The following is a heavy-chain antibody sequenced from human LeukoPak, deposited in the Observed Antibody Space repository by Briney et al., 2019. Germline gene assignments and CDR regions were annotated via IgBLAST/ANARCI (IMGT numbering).Heavy chain of an antibody. CDR2: ISSSGSTI. CDR1: GFTFSDYY. D-gene: IGHD6-19*01. CDR3: ARGTVLAVAGRGNYYYYGMDV. V-gene: IGHV3-11*04. J-gene: IGHJ6*02. Sequence: GGSLRLSCAASGFTFSDYYMSWIRQAPGKGLEWVSYISSSGSTIYYADSVKGRFTISRDNSKNTLYLQMNSLRAEDTAVYYCARGTVLAVAGRGNYYYYGMDVWGQGTTVTVSS.